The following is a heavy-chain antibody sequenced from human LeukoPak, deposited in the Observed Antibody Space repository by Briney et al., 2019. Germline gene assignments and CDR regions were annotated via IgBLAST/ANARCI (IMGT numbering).Heavy chain of an antibody. CDR1: GLTFSSYN. D-gene: IGHD6-19*01. V-gene: IGHV3-48*01. CDR3: AKWAYSSGWNPFDY. J-gene: IGHJ4*02. CDR2: ISNSGSMI. Sequence: GGSLRLSCAVSGLTFSSYNMNWVRQAPGKGLEWVSYISNSGSMIYYADSVKGRFTISRDNSKNTLYLQMNSLRAEDTAVYYCAKWAYSSGWNPFDYWGQGTLVTVSS.